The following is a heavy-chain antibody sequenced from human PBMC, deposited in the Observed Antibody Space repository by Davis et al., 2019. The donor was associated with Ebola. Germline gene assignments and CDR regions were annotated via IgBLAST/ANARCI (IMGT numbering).Heavy chain of an antibody. D-gene: IGHD6-19*01. J-gene: IGHJ5*02. CDR1: GYSISSGYY. V-gene: IGHV4-38-2*02. CDR3: ARPDLKYSSGWYWFDP. Sequence: MPSETLSLTCTVSGYSISSGYYWGWIRQPPGKGLEWIGSIYHSGSTYYNPSLKSRVTISVDTSKNQFSLKLSSVTAADTAVYYCARPDLKYSSGWYWFDPWGQGTLVTVSS. CDR2: IYHSGST.